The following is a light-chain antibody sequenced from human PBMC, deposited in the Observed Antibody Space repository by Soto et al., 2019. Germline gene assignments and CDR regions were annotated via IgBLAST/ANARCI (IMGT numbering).Light chain of an antibody. V-gene: IGLV2-14*01. CDR2: EVS. J-gene: IGLJ2*01. Sequence: QSALSQPASVSGSPGQSITISCTGTSSDIGRYNYVSWYQQHPGMAPQLLIYEVSDRPSGVSNRFSGSKSGNTASLTISGLQVEDEADYFCTSYTTTSAVIFGGGTQLTVL. CDR1: SSDIGRYNY. CDR3: TSYTTTSAVI.